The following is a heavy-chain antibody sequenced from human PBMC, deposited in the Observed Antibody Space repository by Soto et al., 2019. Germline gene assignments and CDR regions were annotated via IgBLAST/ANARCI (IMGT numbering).Heavy chain of an antibody. Sequence: QVQLVESGGGVVQPGRSLRVSCVASGFTFSSHGMHWVRQAPGKGLEWVAIICHDGSNKYYADSVKGRFTISRDNPRNTLYLEMDSLRDEDTAVYYCARDCTGGSCLDYWGQGTLVTVSS. CDR1: GFTFSSHG. J-gene: IGHJ4*02. D-gene: IGHD2-15*01. CDR3: ARDCTGGSCLDY. CDR2: ICHDGSNK. V-gene: IGHV3-33*01.